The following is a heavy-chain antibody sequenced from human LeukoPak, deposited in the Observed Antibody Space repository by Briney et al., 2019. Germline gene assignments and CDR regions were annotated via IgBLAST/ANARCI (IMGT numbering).Heavy chain of an antibody. Sequence: ASVKVSCKASGYTFTGYYIHWIRQAPGQGLEWMGWISPNNGGTKYAQKFQGRITMTRDTSITTTYMEVNTLRSDDTAKYYCARGSGLNGDRLPSNYWGQGTLVTVAS. D-gene: IGHD6-25*01. CDR1: GYTFTGYY. V-gene: IGHV1-2*02. J-gene: IGHJ4*02. CDR2: ISPNNGGT. CDR3: ARGSGLNGDRLPSNY.